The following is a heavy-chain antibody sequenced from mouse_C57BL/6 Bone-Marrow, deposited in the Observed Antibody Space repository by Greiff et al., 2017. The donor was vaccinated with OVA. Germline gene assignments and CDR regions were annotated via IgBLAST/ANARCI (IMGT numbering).Heavy chain of an antibody. CDR1: GYTFTSYW. CDR2: IDPSDSYT. Sequence: QVQLQQPGAELVKPGASVKLSCKASGYTFTSYWMQWVKQRPGQGLEWIGEIDPSDSYTNYNQKFKGKATLTVDTSSSTAYMQLSSLTSEDSAVYYCARWLLRSYWGQGTTLTVSS. V-gene: IGHV1-50*01. CDR3: ARWLLRSY. D-gene: IGHD2-3*01. J-gene: IGHJ2*01.